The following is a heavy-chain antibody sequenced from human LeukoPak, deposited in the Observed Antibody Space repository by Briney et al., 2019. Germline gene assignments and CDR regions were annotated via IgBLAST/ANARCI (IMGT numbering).Heavy chain of an antibody. D-gene: IGHD3-3*01. V-gene: IGHV3-23*01. Sequence: GGSLRLSCAASGFTFSSYAMSRVRQAPGKGLEWVSAISGSGGSTYYADSVKGRFTISRDNSKNTLYLQMNSLRAEDTAVYYSAKGSVYDFWSGYSRHLNYWGQGTLVTVSS. J-gene: IGHJ4*02. CDR2: ISGSGGST. CDR1: GFTFSSYA. CDR3: AKGSVYDFWSGYSRHLNY.